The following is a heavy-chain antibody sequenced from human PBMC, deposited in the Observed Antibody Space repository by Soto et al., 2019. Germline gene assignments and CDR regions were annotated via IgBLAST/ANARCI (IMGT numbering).Heavy chain of an antibody. CDR1: GFTFSSYA. CDR3: AKEGVASRDSSGYPYSFLDV. CDR2: ISGSGGST. J-gene: IGHJ6*02. V-gene: IGHV3-23*01. Sequence: PGGSLRLSCAASGFTFSSYAMSWVRQAPGKGLEWVSAISGSGGSTYYADSVKGRFTISRDNSKNTLYLQMNSLRAEDTAVYYCAKEGVASRDSSGYPYSFLDVWGQGTTVTVSS. D-gene: IGHD3-22*01.